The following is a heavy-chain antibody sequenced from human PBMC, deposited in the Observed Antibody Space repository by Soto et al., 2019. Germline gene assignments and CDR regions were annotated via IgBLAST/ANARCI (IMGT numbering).Heavy chain of an antibody. CDR2: IYHSGST. CDR3: ERLGGYCSGGSCRDY. Sequence: PSETLSLTCGVSGGSISSSNWWSWVRQPPGKGLEWIGEIYHSGSTNYNPSLKSRVTTSVDTSKNQFSLKLSSVTDADTAVYYCERLGGYCSGGSCRDYWGQGTLVTVSS. D-gene: IGHD2-15*01. CDR1: GGSISSSNW. J-gene: IGHJ4*02. V-gene: IGHV4-4*02.